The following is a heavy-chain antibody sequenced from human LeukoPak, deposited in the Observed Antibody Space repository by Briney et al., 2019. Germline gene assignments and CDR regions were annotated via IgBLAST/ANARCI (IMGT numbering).Heavy chain of an antibody. CDR3: ARTQQLVLRSPLDP. Sequence: ASVKVSCKASGGTFSSYAISWVRQATGQGLEWMGWMNPYSGNTGYAQNFQGRITITRNTSISTAYMELSSLRSEDTAVYYCARTQQLVLRSPLDPWGQGTLVTVSS. V-gene: IGHV1-8*03. J-gene: IGHJ5*02. CDR2: MNPYSGNT. D-gene: IGHD6-13*01. CDR1: GGTFSSYA.